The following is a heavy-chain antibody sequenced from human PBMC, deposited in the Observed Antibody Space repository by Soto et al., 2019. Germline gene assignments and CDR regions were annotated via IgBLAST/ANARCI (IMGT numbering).Heavy chain of an antibody. CDR3: AKDFRGITGTTGPAY. D-gene: IGHD1-7*01. Sequence: GGSLRLSCASSGFTFSTYGMSWVRQAPGKGLEWVSSVSYTGDTTYYADSVKGRFTISRDNSKNTLYLQMNSLRAEDTAVYYCAKDFRGITGTTGPAYWGQGTLVTVSS. J-gene: IGHJ4*02. V-gene: IGHV3-23*01. CDR2: VSYTGDTT. CDR1: GFTFSTYG.